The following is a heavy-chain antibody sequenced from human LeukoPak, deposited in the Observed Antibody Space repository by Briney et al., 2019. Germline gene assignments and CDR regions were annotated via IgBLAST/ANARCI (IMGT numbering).Heavy chain of an antibody. CDR2: ISAYNGNT. D-gene: IGHD2-21*02. V-gene: IGHV1-18*01. CDR3: AKDFVVVPGNVNHFDY. J-gene: IGHJ4*02. Sequence: ASVKVSCKASGYTFTSYGISWVRQAPGQGLEWMGWISAYNGNTNYAQKLQGRVTMTTDTSTSTAYMELRSLRSDDTAVYYCAKDFVVVPGNVNHFDYWGQGTLVTVSS. CDR1: GYTFTSYG.